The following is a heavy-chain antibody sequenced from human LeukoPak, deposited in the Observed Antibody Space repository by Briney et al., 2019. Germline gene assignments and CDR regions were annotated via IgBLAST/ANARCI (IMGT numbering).Heavy chain of an antibody. CDR2: IYSGGST. J-gene: IGHJ4*02. CDR1: GLTVSSNS. Sequence: GGSLRLSCAASGLTVSSNSMSWVRQAPGKGLEWVSFIYSGGSTYYADSVKGRFTISRDNSKNTLYLQMNSLRAEDTAVYYCARVPGDYWGQGTLVTVSS. V-gene: IGHV3-53*01. CDR3: ARVPGDY.